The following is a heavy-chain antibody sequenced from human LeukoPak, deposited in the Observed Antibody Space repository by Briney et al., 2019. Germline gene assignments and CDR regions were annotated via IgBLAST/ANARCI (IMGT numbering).Heavy chain of an antibody. CDR1: GYTFTSYA. J-gene: IGHJ4*02. V-gene: IGHV1-3*01. D-gene: IGHD3/OR15-3a*01. Sequence: GASVKVSCKASGYTFTSYAMHWVRQAPGQRLEWMGWINAGNGNTKYSQKFQGRVTMTTDTSTSTAYMELRSLRSDDTAVYYCARDVDLGYWGQGTLVTVSS. CDR2: INAGNGNT. CDR3: ARDVDLGY.